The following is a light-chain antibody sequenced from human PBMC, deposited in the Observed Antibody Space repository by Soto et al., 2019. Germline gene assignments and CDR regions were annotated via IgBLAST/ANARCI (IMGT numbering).Light chain of an antibody. V-gene: IGLV2-14*01. CDR1: SSDVGGYNY. CDR2: AVS. CDR3: CSYTVSGTYV. Sequence: SVLTHPASVSGSPGQSITISCTGTSSDVGGYNYVSWYQQHPGKAPKLMIYAVSNRPSGVSNRFSGSKSGNTATLTISGLQAEDEADYYCCSYTVSGTYVFGTGTKVTV. J-gene: IGLJ1*01.